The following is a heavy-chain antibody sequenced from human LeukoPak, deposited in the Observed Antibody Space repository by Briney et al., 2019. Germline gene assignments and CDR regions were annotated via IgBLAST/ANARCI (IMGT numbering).Heavy chain of an antibody. D-gene: IGHD1-26*01. Sequence: PGGSLRLSCAASGFTFANYALNWVRQAPGKGLEWVSTIGATGGDTYYADSVKGRFIISKDTSENTLFLHMDSLRAEDTAVYYCAPTLTDIYYRGIFDCWAQGTLVTVSS. CDR2: IGATGGDT. CDR3: APTLTDIYYRGIFDC. J-gene: IGHJ4*02. V-gene: IGHV3-23*01. CDR1: GFTFANYA.